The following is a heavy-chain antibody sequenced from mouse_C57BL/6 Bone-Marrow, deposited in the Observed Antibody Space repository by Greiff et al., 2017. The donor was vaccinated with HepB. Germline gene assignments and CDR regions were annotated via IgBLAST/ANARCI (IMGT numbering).Heavy chain of an antibody. CDR1: GYTFTSYG. Sequence: QVQLQQSGAELARPGASVKLSCKASGYTFTSYGISWVKQRTGQGLEWIGEIYPRSGNTYYNEKFKGKATLTADKSSSTAYMELRSLKSEDSAVYFCATPYDGYRAWFAYWGQGTLVTVSA. V-gene: IGHV1-81*01. J-gene: IGHJ3*01. CDR2: IYPRSGNT. CDR3: ATPYDGYRAWFAY. D-gene: IGHD2-3*01.